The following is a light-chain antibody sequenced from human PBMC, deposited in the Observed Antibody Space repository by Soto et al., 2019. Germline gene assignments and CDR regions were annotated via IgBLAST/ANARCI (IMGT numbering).Light chain of an antibody. Sequence: DIQMTQSPSTLSASVGDRVTITCRANQSISTWLAWYQQEPGKAPKLLIYKASHLDSGVPSRFSGSVSGTEFTLTISSLQPDDFATYYCQHDNSYSRTFGQGTKVEIK. CDR3: QHDNSYSRT. V-gene: IGKV1-5*03. J-gene: IGKJ1*01. CDR1: QSISTW. CDR2: KAS.